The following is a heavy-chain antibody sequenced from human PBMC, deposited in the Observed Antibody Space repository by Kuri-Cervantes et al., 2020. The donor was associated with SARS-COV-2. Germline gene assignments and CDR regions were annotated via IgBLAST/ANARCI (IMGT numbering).Heavy chain of an antibody. J-gene: IGHJ6*02. D-gene: IGHD4-17*01. CDR3: AREFTVLSRNYGDYDYYYYYGMDV. V-gene: IGHV3-15*01. Sequence: GESLKISCAASGFTFSNAWMSWVRQAPGKGLEWVGRIKSKTDGGTTDYAAPVKGRSTISRDNSKNTLYLQMNSLRAEDTAVYYCAREFTVLSRNYGDYDYYYYYGMDVWGQGTTVTVSS. CDR1: GFTFSNAW. CDR2: IKSKTDGGTT.